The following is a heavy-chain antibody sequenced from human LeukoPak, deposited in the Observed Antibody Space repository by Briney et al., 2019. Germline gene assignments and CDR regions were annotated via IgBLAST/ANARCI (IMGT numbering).Heavy chain of an antibody. CDR2: IYYSGST. D-gene: IGHD5-18*01. Sequence: SQTLSLTCTVSGGSISSGDYYWSWIRQPPGKGLEWIGYIYYSGSTYYNPSLKSRGTISVDTSKNQFSLKLSSVTAADTAVYYCARRDTAMVNFDYWGQGTLVTVSS. V-gene: IGHV4-30-4*08. J-gene: IGHJ4*02. CDR1: GGSISSGDYY. CDR3: ARRDTAMVNFDY.